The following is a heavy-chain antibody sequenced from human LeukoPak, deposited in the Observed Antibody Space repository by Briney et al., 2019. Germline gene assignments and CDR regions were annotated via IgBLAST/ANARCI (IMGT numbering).Heavy chain of an antibody. Sequence: GGSLRLSCAVSGFTFSSEAMGWVRQLPGGGLEWVSTISPSGGTTYYAESMKGRFTISRDNSKNTLFLQMNRLRAEDSAVYYCAKDTTTHTVTTHYFDYWGQGSLVTVSS. D-gene: IGHD4-17*01. V-gene: IGHV3-23*01. CDR1: GFTFSSEA. CDR2: ISPSGGTT. CDR3: AKDTTTHTVTTHYFDY. J-gene: IGHJ4*02.